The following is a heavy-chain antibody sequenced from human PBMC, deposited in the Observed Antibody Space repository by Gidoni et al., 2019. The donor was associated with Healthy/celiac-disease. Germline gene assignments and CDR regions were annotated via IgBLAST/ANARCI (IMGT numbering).Heavy chain of an antibody. CDR3: ARVGPLWFGDLLTDY. CDR1: GYTVTSYG. V-gene: IGHV1-18*01. Sequence: QVQLVKTGAQGKKPGASVKVSCTASGYTVTSYGISWVRQAPGQGLEWRGWISSYNGNTDYAQKLQGRVTMTTDTSTSTAYMELRSLRSDDTAVYYCARVGPLWFGDLLTDYWGQGTLVTVSS. J-gene: IGHJ4*02. D-gene: IGHD3-10*01. CDR2: ISSYNGNT.